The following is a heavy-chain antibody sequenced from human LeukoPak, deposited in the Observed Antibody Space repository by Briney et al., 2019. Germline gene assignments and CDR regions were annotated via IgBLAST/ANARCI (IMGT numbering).Heavy chain of an antibody. CDR3: ARDKESAGYYSGWFDP. J-gene: IGHJ5*02. Sequence: ASVKVSCKASGYTFTSYYMHWVRQAPGQGLEWMGIINPSGGSTSYAQKFQGRVTITRDTSASTAYMELSSLRSEDTAVYYCARDKESAGYYSGWFDPWGQGTLVTVSS. D-gene: IGHD3-22*01. CDR2: INPSGGST. V-gene: IGHV1-46*01. CDR1: GYTFTSYY.